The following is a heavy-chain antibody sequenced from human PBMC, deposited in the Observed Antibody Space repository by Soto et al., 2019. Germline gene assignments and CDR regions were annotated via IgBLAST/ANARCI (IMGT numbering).Heavy chain of an antibody. Sequence: QVHLVQSGAEVKKPGASVKVSCKASGYTFTSYGITWVRQAPGQGLEWMGWISAHNGNTDYAQKLQGRVIVTRDTSTSQAYMELRSLRSDDTAVYYCARGRYGDYWGQGALVTVSS. CDR3: ARGRYGDY. D-gene: IGHD1-1*01. CDR2: ISAHNGNT. J-gene: IGHJ4*02. V-gene: IGHV1-18*01. CDR1: GYTFTSYG.